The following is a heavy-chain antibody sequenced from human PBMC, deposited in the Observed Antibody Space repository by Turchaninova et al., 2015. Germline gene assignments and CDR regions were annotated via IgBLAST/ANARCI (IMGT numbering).Heavy chain of an antibody. J-gene: IGHJ4*02. CDR1: GYSISDNYY. D-gene: IGHD1-26*01. CDR3: ARRFKWELLGVFDN. V-gene: IGHV4-38-2*02. Sequence: QVRLQQSGPGLVRPSETLSLTCTVPGYSISDNYYWGWLRQSPAKGLEWVGDMHNSRSTYYNPSLTTRVIISVDTSKNQTSLKLRSVTAADTAVYYWARRFKWELLGVFDNWGQGALVTVSS. CDR2: MHNSRST.